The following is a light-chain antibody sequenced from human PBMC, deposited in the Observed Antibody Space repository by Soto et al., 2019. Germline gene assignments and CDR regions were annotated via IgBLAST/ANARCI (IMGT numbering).Light chain of an antibody. CDR2: GAS. J-gene: IGKJ5*01. Sequence: EIVLTHSPATLSLSAGARATLSCRTSQSVSSYLAWYQQKPGQAHRLLVYGASNRATGIPARFSASGSGRDFSGNTGSLDAADFAVYDGQQCCNWISVGRGTRLEI. CDR3: QQCCNWIS. V-gene: IGKV3-11*02. CDR1: QSVSSY.